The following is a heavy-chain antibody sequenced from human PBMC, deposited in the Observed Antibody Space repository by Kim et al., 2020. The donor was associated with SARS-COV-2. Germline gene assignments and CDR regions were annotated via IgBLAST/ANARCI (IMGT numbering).Heavy chain of an antibody. CDR3: ARVGPRGYCSGGSCLYYYGMDV. Sequence: GGSLRLSCAASGFTFSSYGMHWVRQAPGKGLEWVAVIWYDGSNKYYADSVKGRFTISRDNSKNTLYLQMNSLRAEDTAVYYCARVGPRGYCSGGSCLYYYGMDVWGQGSTVTVPS. CDR1: GFTFSSYG. J-gene: IGHJ6*02. V-gene: IGHV3-33*01. CDR2: IWYDGSNK. D-gene: IGHD2-15*01.